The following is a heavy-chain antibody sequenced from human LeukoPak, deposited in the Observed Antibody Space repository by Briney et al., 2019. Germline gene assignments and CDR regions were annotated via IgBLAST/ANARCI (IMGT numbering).Heavy chain of an antibody. CDR1: GFTFSSYA. D-gene: IGHD7-27*01. J-gene: IGHJ4*02. Sequence: GGSLRLSCSASGFTFSSYAMHWVRQAPGKGPEYVSAISSNGGSTYYADSVKGRFTISRDNAKNSLYLQMNSLRAEDTGVYYCARGSWGSHFDFWGQGTLVTVSS. V-gene: IGHV3-64*04. CDR2: ISSNGGST. CDR3: ARGSWGSHFDF.